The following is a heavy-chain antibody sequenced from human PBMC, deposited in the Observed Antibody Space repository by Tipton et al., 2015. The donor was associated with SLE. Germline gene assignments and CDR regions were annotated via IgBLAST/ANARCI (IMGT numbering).Heavy chain of an antibody. CDR3: ARVQYSSGSYFFDS. Sequence: SLRLSCAASGSTVSGNCMSWVRQAPGKGLEWVSSISSASLSMYYADSVKGRFTISRDNAKNSLYLQMNSLREEDTGVYYCARVQYSSGSYFFDSWGQGTLVTVSS. V-gene: IGHV3-21*03. D-gene: IGHD6-19*01. J-gene: IGHJ4*02. CDR2: ISSASLSM. CDR1: GSTVSGNC.